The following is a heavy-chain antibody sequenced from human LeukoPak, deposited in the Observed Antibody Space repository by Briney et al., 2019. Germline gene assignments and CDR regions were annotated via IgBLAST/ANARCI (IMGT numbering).Heavy chain of an antibody. CDR2: IYYSGST. CDR1: GGSISSYY. J-gene: IGHJ5*02. V-gene: IGHV4-59*01. D-gene: IGHD6-13*01. Sequence: PSETLSLTCTVSGGSISSYYWSWIRQPPGKGLEWIGYIYYSGSTNYNPSLKSRVTISVDTSKNQFSLKLSSVTAADTAVYYCARVKTAAAGTRFDPWGQGTLVTVSS. CDR3: ARVKTAAAGTRFDP.